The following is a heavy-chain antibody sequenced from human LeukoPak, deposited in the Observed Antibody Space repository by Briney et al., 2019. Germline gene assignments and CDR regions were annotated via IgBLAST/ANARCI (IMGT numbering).Heavy chain of an antibody. Sequence: GGSLRLSCAASGFTVSSNYMSWVRQAPGKGLEWVSVIYSGGSTYYADSVKGRFTISRDNSKNTLYLQMSSLRAEDTAVYYCARVVGSRAFDYWGQGTLVTVSS. V-gene: IGHV3-53*01. CDR1: GFTVSSNY. J-gene: IGHJ4*02. CDR3: ARVVGSRAFDY. D-gene: IGHD5-24*01. CDR2: IYSGGST.